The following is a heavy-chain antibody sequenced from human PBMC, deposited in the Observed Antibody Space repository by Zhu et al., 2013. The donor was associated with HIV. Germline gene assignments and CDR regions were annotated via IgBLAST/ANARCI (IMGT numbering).Heavy chain of an antibody. J-gene: IGHJ4*02. CDR2: FDPEDGET. CDR1: GYTLTELS. D-gene: IGHD3-22*01. Sequence: QVQLVQSGAEVKKPGASVKVSCKVSGYTLTELSMHWVRQAPGKGLEWMGGFDPEDGETIYAQKFQGRVTMTEDTSTDTAYMELSSLRSEDTAVYYRATCLTGWGCYDSSGYYNYWGQGTLVTVSS. CDR3: ATCLTGWGCYDSSGYYNY. V-gene: IGHV1-24*01.